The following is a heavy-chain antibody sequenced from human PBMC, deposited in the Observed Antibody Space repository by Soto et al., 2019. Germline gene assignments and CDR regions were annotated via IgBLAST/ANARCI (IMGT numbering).Heavy chain of an antibody. J-gene: IGHJ4*02. V-gene: IGHV3-30*03. CDR1: GFTFSSCD. Sequence: QVQMMESGGGVVQPGRSLRLSCAASGFTFSSCDMHWVSQAPGKGLEWVAVISYDGSNNDYADSVKGRFTSSRDNSKNTLDLQMNSLRAEDKAVYYCARERGSTRADYWGQGTLVTVS. CDR2: ISYDGSNN. D-gene: IGHD1-26*01. CDR3: ARERGSTRADY.